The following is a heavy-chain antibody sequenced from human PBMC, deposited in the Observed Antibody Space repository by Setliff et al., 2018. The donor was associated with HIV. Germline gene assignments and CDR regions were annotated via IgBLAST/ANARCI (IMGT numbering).Heavy chain of an antibody. Sequence: PSETLSLTCTVSGGSFSSGGYYWSWIRQHPGKGLEWIGYIYSSGSTYYNPSLKSRVSISVDTSKNQFSLKLSSVTAADTAVYFCARGTYGSGSYLDYWGQGTLVTVS. CDR2: IYSSGST. CDR3: ARGTYGSGSYLDY. J-gene: IGHJ4*02. V-gene: IGHV4-31*03. CDR1: GGSFSSGGYY. D-gene: IGHD3-10*01.